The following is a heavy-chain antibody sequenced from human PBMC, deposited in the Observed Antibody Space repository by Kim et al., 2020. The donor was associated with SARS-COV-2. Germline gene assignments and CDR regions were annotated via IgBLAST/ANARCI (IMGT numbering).Heavy chain of an antibody. V-gene: IGHV3-15*01. D-gene: IGHD3-22*01. CDR3: TTVLGPAVGSGYLHQIDY. CDR2: IKSKTDGGTT. J-gene: IGHJ4*02. Sequence: GGSLRLSCAASEFTFSNAWMSWVRQAPGKGLEWVGRIKSKTDGGTTDYAAPVKGRFTISRDDSKNTLYLQMNSLKTEDTAVYYCTTVLGPAVGSGYLHQIDYWGQGTLVTVSS. CDR1: EFTFSNAW.